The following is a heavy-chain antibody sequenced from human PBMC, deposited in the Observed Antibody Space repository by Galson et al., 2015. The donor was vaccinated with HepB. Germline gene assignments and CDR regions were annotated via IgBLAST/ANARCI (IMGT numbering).Heavy chain of an antibody. CDR1: GFTFSSYW. CDR2: IKQDGSEK. V-gene: IGHV3-7*03. J-gene: IGHJ6*02. CDR3: ARDSVVRGVIISDYYYGMDV. D-gene: IGHD3-10*01. Sequence: SLRLSCAASGFTFSSYWMSWVRQAPGKGLEWVANIKQDGSEKYYVDSVKGRFTISRDNAKNSLYLQMNSLRAEDTAVYYCARDSVVRGVIISDYYYGMDVWGQGTTVTVSS.